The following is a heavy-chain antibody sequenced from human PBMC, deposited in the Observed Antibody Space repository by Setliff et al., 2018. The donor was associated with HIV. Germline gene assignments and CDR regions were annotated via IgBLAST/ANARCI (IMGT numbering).Heavy chain of an antibody. Sequence: SETLSLTCTVSGGYMSGYYWSWIRQPPGKGLEWIGYIYIDGTPNYSPSLKSRVTISVDTSKNQFSLKLSSVTAADTAVYYCARDVGRGGDYYMDVWGKGTTVTVSS. J-gene: IGHJ6*03. CDR1: GGYMSGYY. CDR2: IYIDGTP. D-gene: IGHD1-26*01. CDR3: ARDVGRGGDYYMDV. V-gene: IGHV4-4*08.